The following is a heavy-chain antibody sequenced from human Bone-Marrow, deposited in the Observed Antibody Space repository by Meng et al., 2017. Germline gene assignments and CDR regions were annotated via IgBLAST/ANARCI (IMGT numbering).Heavy chain of an antibody. CDR2: IYYSGST. D-gene: IGHD6-13*01. CDR3: ARWAPSSRTFDY. J-gene: IGHJ4*02. CDR1: GGSISSGCYY. Sequence: VQLQESEPGLVKPYQTLSLTCTVSGGSISSGCYYWSWIRQHPGKGLEWIGYIYYSGSTYYNPSLKSLVTISVDTSKNQFSLKLSSVTAADTAVYYCARWAPSSRTFDYWGQGTLVTVSS. V-gene: IGHV4-31*01.